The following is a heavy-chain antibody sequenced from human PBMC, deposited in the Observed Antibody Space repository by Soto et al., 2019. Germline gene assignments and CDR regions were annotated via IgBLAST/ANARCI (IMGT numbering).Heavy chain of an antibody. D-gene: IGHD3-16*01. CDR2: IRSKAYGGTT. J-gene: IGHJ4*02. Sequence: SLRLSCTASGFTFGDYAMSWVRQAPGKGLEWVGFIRSKAYGGTTEYAASVKGRFTISRDDSKSIAYLQMTSLRVEDTAVYYCASMINPPSWGRGTLVTVSS. V-gene: IGHV3-49*04. CDR3: ASMINPPS. CDR1: GFTFGDYA.